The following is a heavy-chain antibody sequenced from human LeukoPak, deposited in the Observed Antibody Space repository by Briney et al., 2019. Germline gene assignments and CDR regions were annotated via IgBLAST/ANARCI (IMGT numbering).Heavy chain of an antibody. D-gene: IGHD6-6*01. V-gene: IGHV4-59*12. CDR1: GVSITTYY. CDR3: ARDMAARPGYFDY. J-gene: IGHJ4*02. Sequence: SETLSLTCTVSGVSITTYYWSWIRQPPGKGLEWIGYIYHSGSTNYNPSLKSRVTISVDTSKNQFSLKVSSVTDADTAVYYCARDMAARPGYFDYWGQGILVTVSS. CDR2: IYHSGST.